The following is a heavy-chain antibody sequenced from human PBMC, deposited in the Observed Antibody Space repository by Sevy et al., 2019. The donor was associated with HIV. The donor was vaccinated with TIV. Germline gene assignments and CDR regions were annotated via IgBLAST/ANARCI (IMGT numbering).Heavy chain of an antibody. D-gene: IGHD6-13*01. CDR2: ISYDGSNK. Sequence: GGSLRLSCAASGFTFSSYGMHWVRQAPGKGLEWVAVISYDGSNKYYADSVKGRFTISRDNSKNTLYLQMNSLRAEDTAVYYCARSRSSWTQKFDYWGQGTLVTVSS. V-gene: IGHV3-30*03. J-gene: IGHJ4*02. CDR1: GFTFSSYG. CDR3: ARSRSSWTQKFDY.